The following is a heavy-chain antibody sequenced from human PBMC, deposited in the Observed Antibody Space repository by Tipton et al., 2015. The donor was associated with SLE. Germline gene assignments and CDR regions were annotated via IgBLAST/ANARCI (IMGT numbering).Heavy chain of an antibody. CDR1: GGSISSGSYY. D-gene: IGHD2-8*01. CDR2: IYHDWST. V-gene: IGHV4-61*02. CDR3: ARGYCSDGVCYGFGFFDY. Sequence: TLSLTCTVSGGSISSGSYYWTWIRQPAGKGLEWIGRIYHDWSTYYNVALNSRATISIDASKNQFSLKMRSVTAADTAVYFCARGYCSDGVCYGFGFFDYWGQGNLVTVSS. J-gene: IGHJ4*02.